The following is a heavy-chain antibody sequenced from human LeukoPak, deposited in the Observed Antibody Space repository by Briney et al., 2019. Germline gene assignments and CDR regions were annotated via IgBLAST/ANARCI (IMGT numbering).Heavy chain of an antibody. J-gene: IGHJ4*02. V-gene: IGHV4-59*01. CDR3: AVGVVISGSFDY. D-gene: IGHD3-3*01. Sequence: PSETLSLTCTVSGGSISSYYWSWIRQPPGKGLEWIGYIYYSGSTNYNPSFKSRVTISVDTSKNQFSLKLSSVTAADTAVYYCAVGVVISGSFDYWGQGTLVTVSS. CDR1: GGSISSYY. CDR2: IYYSGST.